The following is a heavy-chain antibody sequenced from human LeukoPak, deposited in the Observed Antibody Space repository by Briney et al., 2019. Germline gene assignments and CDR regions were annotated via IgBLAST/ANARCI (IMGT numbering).Heavy chain of an antibody. Sequence: SETLSLTCTVSGGSISSYYWSWIRQPPGKGLEWIGYIYYSGSTNYNPSLKSRVTISVDTSKNQFSLKLSSVTAADTAVYYCAGDFSNYDFWSGSRDYYGMDVWGQGTTVTVSS. CDR3: AGDFSNYDFWSGSRDYYGMDV. D-gene: IGHD3-3*01. CDR2: IYYSGST. J-gene: IGHJ6*02. V-gene: IGHV4-59*01. CDR1: GGSISSYY.